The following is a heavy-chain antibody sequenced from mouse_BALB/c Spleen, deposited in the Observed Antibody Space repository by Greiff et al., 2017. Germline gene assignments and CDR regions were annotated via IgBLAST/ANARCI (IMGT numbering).Heavy chain of an antibody. J-gene: IGHJ3*01. CDR3: ARGELRFAY. V-gene: IGHV5-17*02. Sequence: EVKVEESGGGLVQPGGSRKLSCAASGFTFSSFGMHWVRQAPEKGLEWVAYISSGSSTIYYADTVKGRFTISRDNPKNTLFLQMTSLRSEDTAMYYCARGELRFAYWGQGTLVTVSA. D-gene: IGHD2-1*01. CDR1: GFTFSSFG. CDR2: ISSGSSTI.